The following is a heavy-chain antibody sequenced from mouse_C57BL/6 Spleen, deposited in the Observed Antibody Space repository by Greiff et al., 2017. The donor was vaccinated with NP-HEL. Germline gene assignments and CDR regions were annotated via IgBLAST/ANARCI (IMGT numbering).Heavy chain of an antibody. V-gene: IGHV7-3*01. Sequence: EVNVVESGGGLVQPGGSLSLSCAASGFTFTDYYMSWVRQPPGKALAWLGFIRNKANGYTTEYSASVKGRFTISRDNSQSILYLQMKALRAEDSATYYCARSDGNYVYYFDYWGQGTTLTVSS. CDR3: ARSDGNYVYYFDY. CDR1: GFTFTDYY. CDR2: IRNKANGYTT. D-gene: IGHD2-1*01. J-gene: IGHJ2*01.